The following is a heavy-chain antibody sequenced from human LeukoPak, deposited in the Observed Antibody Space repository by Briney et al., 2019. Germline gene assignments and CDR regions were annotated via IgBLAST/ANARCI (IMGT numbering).Heavy chain of an antibody. D-gene: IGHD3-3*01. Sequence: ASVKVSCKASGYTFTSYGISWVRQAPGQGLEWMGWISAYNGNTNYAQKLQGRVTMTTDTSTSTAYMELRSLRSDDTAVYHCARDTNYDFWSGYYPPYYFDYWRQGTLVTVSS. CDR2: ISAYNGNT. V-gene: IGHV1-18*01. CDR3: ARDTNYDFWSGYYPPYYFDY. CDR1: GYTFTSYG. J-gene: IGHJ4*02.